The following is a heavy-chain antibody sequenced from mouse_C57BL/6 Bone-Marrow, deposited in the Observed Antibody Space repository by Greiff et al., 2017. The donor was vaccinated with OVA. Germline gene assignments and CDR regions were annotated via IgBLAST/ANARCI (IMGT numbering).Heavy chain of an antibody. J-gene: IGHJ4*01. CDR3: ARELYYYAMDY. V-gene: IGHV1-69*01. CDR1: GYTFTSYW. CDR2: IDPSDSYT. Sequence: QVQLQQPGAELVMPGASVKLSCKASGYTFTSYWRHWVKQRPGQGLEWIGEIDPSDSYTNYNQKFKGKSTLTVDKSSSTAYMQLSSLTSEDSAVYYCARELYYYAMDYWGQGTSVTVSS.